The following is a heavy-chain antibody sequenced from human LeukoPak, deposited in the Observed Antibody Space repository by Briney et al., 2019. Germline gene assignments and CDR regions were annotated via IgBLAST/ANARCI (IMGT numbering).Heavy chain of an antibody. V-gene: IGHV4-34*01. CDR3: ARTYDFWSGYPRIDY. J-gene: IGHJ4*02. CDR2: INHSGST. Sequence: PSETLSLTCAVYGGSFSGYYRSWIRQPPGKGLEWIGEINHSGSTNYNPSIKSRVTISVDTSKNQFSLKLSSVTAADTAVYYCARTYDFWSGYPRIDYWGQGTLVTVSS. CDR1: GGSFSGYY. D-gene: IGHD3-3*01.